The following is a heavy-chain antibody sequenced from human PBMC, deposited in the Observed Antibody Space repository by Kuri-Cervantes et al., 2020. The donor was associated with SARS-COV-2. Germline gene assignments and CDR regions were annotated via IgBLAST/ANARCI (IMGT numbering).Heavy chain of an antibody. D-gene: IGHD6-13*01. V-gene: IGHV4-34*01. J-gene: IGHJ6*03. CDR1: GGSFSGYY. CDR2: INNSGST. Sequence: GSLRLSCAVYGGSFSGYYWSWIRQPPGKGLEGIGEINNSGSTNYNPSLKRRVTISVDTSKNQFSLKLSSVTAADTAVYYCARGLKQQLVRRNYYYYMDVWGQGTTVTVS. CDR3: ARGLKQQLVRRNYYYYMDV.